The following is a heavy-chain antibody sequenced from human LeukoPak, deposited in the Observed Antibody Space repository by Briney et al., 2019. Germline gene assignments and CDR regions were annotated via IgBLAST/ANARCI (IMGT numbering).Heavy chain of an antibody. CDR1: GYTFTSYG. V-gene: IGHV1-18*01. CDR2: ISAYNGNT. D-gene: IGHD1-26*01. CDR3: ARANRWELAEYFQY. Sequence: GASVKVSCKASGYTFTSYGISWVRQAPGQGLEWMGWISAYNGNTNYAQKLQGRVTMTTDTSTSTAYMELRSLRSDDTAVYYCARANRWELAEYFQYWGQGTLVTVSS. J-gene: IGHJ1*01.